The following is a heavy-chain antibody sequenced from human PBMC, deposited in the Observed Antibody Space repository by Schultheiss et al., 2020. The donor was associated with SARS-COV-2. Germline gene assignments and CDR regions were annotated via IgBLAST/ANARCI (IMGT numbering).Heavy chain of an antibody. CDR3: ARHSSTWGYMDV. D-gene: IGHD7-27*01. CDR1: GGSFSGYY. Sequence: SETLSLTCAVYGGSFSGYYWSWIRQPPGKGLEWIGEINHSGSINYNPSLKSRVTMSVDTSKNQISLKLSSVTAADTAVYYCARHSSTWGYMDVWGKGTTVTVSS. V-gene: IGHV4-34*01. CDR2: INHSGSI. J-gene: IGHJ6*03.